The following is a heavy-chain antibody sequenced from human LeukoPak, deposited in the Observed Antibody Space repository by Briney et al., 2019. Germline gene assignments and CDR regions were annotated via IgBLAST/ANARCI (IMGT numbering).Heavy chain of an antibody. V-gene: IGHV4-59*01. CDR2: IYHSGST. J-gene: IGHJ5*02. Sequence: SETLSLTCTVSGGSISSYYWSWIRQPPGKGLEWIGNIYHSGSTNYNPSLKSRVTISLDTSKNQYSLKLSSVTAADTAVYYCAREDSGSSGYVFDPWGQGTLVTVSS. CDR1: GGSISSYY. CDR3: AREDSGSSGYVFDP. D-gene: IGHD3-22*01.